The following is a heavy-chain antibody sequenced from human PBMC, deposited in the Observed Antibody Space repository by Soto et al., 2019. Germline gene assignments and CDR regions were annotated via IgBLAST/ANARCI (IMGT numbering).Heavy chain of an antibody. CDR2: IYYSGST. D-gene: IGHD3-16*02. CDR1: GGSVSSGSYY. CDR3: ARDAPYDYVWGSYRYKGWFDP. Sequence: QVQLQESGPGLVKPSETLSLTCTVSGGSVSSGSYYWSWIRQPPGKGLEWLGYIYYSGSTNYNPSLKSRVTISVDTSKNQFSLKLSSVTAADTAVYYCARDAPYDYVWGSYRYKGWFDPWGQGTLVTVSS. V-gene: IGHV4-61*01. J-gene: IGHJ5*02.